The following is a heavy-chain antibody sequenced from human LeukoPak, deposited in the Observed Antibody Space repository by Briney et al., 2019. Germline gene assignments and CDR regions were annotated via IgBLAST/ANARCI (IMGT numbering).Heavy chain of an antibody. CDR2: IYYSGST. J-gene: IGHJ4*02. Sequence: ASETLSLTCTVSGGSVSSGSYYWSWIRRPPGKGLEWIGYIYYSGSTNYNPSLKSRVTISVDTSKNQFSLKLSSVTAADTAVYYCAREPMTDHRSFDYWGQGTLVTVSS. CDR3: AREPMTDHRSFDY. D-gene: IGHD3-22*01. V-gene: IGHV4-61*01. CDR1: GGSVSSGSYY.